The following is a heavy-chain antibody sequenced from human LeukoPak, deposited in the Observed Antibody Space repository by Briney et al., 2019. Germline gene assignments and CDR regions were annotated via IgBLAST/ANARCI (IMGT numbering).Heavy chain of an antibody. CDR1: GGSISSNRYY. CDR2: IFYTGST. V-gene: IGHV4-39*01. CDR3: PRLNKSGYNHMDY. J-gene: IGHJ4*02. Sequence: SETLSLTCTVSGGSISSNRYYWGWIRQPPGKGLKWIGNIFYTGSTYYNPSLKSRVTISVDTSKNQFSLKLSSVTAADTAVYYWPRLNKSGYNHMDYWGKEPLVSVS. D-gene: IGHD3-22*01.